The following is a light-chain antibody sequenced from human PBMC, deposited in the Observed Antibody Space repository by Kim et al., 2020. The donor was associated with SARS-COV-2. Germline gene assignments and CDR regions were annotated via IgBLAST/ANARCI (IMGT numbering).Light chain of an antibody. CDR3: QAWDSSTWV. V-gene: IGLV3-1*01. CDR2: QDS. J-gene: IGLJ3*02. Sequence: SVSPGQTASITCSGDKLGEKYACWYQQKPGQSPVLVIYQDSKRPSGIPERFSGSNSGNTATLTISGTQAMDEADYYCQAWDSSTWVFGGGTQLTV. CDR1: KLGEKY.